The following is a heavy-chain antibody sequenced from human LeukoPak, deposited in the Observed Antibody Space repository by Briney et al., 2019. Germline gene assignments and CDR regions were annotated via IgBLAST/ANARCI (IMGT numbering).Heavy chain of an antibody. CDR1: GFPFSDFA. CDR3: AKSRGGSGSFTYYYYGMDV. J-gene: IGHJ6*02. D-gene: IGHD3-10*01. CDR2: ISGGGDNT. Sequence: GGSLRLSCAVSGFPFSDFAMSWVRQAPGKGLEWVSTISGGGDNTYFADSVKGRFTISRDNAKNSLYLQMNSLRAEDTALYYCAKSRGGSGSFTYYYYGMDVWGQGTTVTVSS. V-gene: IGHV3-23*01.